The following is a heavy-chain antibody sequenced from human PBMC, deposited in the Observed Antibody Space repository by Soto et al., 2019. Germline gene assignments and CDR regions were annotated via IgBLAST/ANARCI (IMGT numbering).Heavy chain of an antibody. Sequence: RLSCAASGFTFSSYAMTWVRQAPGKGLEWVSAISGSGGSTYYADSVKGQFTISRDNSKNTLYLQMNSLRAEDTAVYYCAKGLYSGSYFDYWGQGTLVTVSS. CDR2: ISGSGGST. V-gene: IGHV3-23*01. CDR3: AKGLYSGSYFDY. D-gene: IGHD1-26*01. CDR1: GFTFSSYA. J-gene: IGHJ4*02.